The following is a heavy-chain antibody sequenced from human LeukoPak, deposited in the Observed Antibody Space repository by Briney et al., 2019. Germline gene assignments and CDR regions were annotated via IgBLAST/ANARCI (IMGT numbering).Heavy chain of an antibody. Sequence: SETLSLTCSVSGGSISLSYYYWGWIRQPPGKALEWIGSVYYSGTTSYNPSLKSRVTISVDMSKNHFSLRLSSVTAADTAVYYCSSNYYDSSGYRENWFDSWGQGTLVTVSS. J-gene: IGHJ5*01. D-gene: IGHD3-22*01. CDR1: GGSISLSYYY. CDR3: SSNYYDSSGYRENWFDS. V-gene: IGHV4-39*07. CDR2: VYYSGTT.